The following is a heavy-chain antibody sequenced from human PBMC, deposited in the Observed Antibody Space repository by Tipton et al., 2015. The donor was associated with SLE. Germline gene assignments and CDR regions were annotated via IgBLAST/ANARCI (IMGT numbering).Heavy chain of an antibody. V-gene: IGHV4-31*03. CDR1: GGSISSGGYY. CDR3: ARYFYDSSGDCLFDS. CDR2: IHYTGTT. D-gene: IGHD3-22*01. J-gene: IGHJ4*02. Sequence: TLSLTCTVSGGSISSGGYYGSWIRQHPGKGLEWIGYIHYTGTTYYNPSLKGRPTISLDMSNNQFSLKLTSVTTADTAIYYCARYFYDSSGDCLFDSWGQGTLVNVSP.